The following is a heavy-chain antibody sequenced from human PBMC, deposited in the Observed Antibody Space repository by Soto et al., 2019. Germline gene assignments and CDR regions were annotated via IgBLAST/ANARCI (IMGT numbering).Heavy chain of an antibody. J-gene: IGHJ6*01. Sequence: ASVKVSCKASGYTFTSYDINWVRQATGQGLEWMGWMNPNSGNTGYAQKFQGRVTMTRNTSISTAYMELSSLRSEDTAVYYCARGLEIQLSLGYYYGMDVWGQGTTVTVSS. CDR1: GYTFTSYD. V-gene: IGHV1-8*01. D-gene: IGHD5-18*01. CDR3: ARGLEIQLSLGYYYGMDV. CDR2: MNPNSGNT.